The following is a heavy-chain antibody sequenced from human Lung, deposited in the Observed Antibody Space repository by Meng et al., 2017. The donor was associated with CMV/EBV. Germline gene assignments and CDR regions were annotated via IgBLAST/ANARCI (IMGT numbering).Heavy chain of an antibody. CDR2: IDPKSGDT. CDR1: GYTFTGDY. J-gene: IGHJ3*01. D-gene: IGHD3-3*01. Sequence: ASVKVSCKASGYTFTGDYLHWVRQAPGQGLEWMASIDPKSGDTKFAQKFQGRVTMTRDTSISTLYMQLSTLRSDDTAVYYCAKEESGYYDALDFWGQGTMVTVSS. V-gene: IGHV1-2*02. CDR3: AKEESGYYDALDF.